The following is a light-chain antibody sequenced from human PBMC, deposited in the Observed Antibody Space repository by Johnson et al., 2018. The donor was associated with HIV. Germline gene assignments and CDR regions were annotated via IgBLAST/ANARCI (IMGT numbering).Light chain of an antibody. CDR2: DNN. CDR1: NSNIGNNY. CDR3: GTWDSSLSAGGANYV. Sequence: QSVLTQPPSVSAAPGQKVTISCSGSNSNIGNNYVSWYQQLPGTAPKLLIYDNNNRPSGIPDRFSGSKSGTSATLGITGLQTGDEADYYCGTWDSSLSAGGANYVFGTGTKVTVL. V-gene: IGLV1-51*01. J-gene: IGLJ1*01.